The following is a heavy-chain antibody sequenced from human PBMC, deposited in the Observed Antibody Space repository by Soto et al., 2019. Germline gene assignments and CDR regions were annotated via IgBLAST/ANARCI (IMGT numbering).Heavy chain of an antibody. J-gene: IGHJ5*02. Sequence: GGSLRLSCAASGFTFSSYSMNWVRQAPGKGLEWVSSISSSSYIYYADSVKGRFTISRDNAKNSLYLQMNSLRAEDTAVYYCARASPTVTNNWFDPWGQGTLVTVPS. CDR1: GFTFSSYS. CDR2: ISSSSYI. D-gene: IGHD4-17*01. CDR3: ARASPTVTNNWFDP. V-gene: IGHV3-21*01.